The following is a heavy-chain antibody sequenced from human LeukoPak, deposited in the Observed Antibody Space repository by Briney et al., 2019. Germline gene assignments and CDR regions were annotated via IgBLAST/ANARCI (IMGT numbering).Heavy chain of an antibody. D-gene: IGHD6-13*01. CDR3: ASCTTLKYSSSWTPYYYYGMDV. V-gene: IGHV3-53*01. J-gene: IGHJ6*02. CDR1: GFTVSSNY. CDR2: IYSGGST. Sequence: GGSLRLSCAASGFTVSSNYMSWVRQAPGKGLERVSVIYSGGSTYYADSVKGRFTISRDNSKNTLYLQMNSLRAEDTAVYYCASCTTLKYSSSWTPYYYYGMDVWGQGTTVTVSS.